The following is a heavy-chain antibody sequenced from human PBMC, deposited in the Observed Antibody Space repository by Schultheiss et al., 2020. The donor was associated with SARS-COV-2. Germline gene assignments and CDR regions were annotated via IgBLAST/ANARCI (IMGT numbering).Heavy chain of an antibody. J-gene: IGHJ6*03. D-gene: IGHD3-3*01. Sequence: GGSLRLSCAASGFTFSSYWMSWVRQAPGKGLEWVANIKQDGSEKYYVDSVKGRFTISRDNAKNSLYLQMNSLRAEDTAVYYCARVAFTIFGVVSAPSYMDVWGKGTTVTVSS. CDR2: IKQDGSEK. CDR3: ARVAFTIFGVVSAPSYMDV. CDR1: GFTFSSYW. V-gene: IGHV3-7*01.